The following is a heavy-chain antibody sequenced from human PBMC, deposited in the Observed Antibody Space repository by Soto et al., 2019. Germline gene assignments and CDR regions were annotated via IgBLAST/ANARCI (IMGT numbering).Heavy chain of an antibody. J-gene: IGHJ6*02. CDR3: ARLAVPLSYSGIDF. D-gene: IGHD3-3*02. Sequence: TVGSLRLSCVASQFSFSSYVMYWVRQAPGQGLEWVSALNPSGTITYYADSVKGRFTISRDNSKNTVYLEMNSLRGEDTAVYFCARLAVPLSYSGIDFWGQGAMVTVSS. CDR1: QFSFSSYV. V-gene: IGHV3-23*01. CDR2: LNPSGTIT.